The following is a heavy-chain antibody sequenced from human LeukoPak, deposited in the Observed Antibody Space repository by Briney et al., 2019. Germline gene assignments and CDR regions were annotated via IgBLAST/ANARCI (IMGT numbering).Heavy chain of an antibody. CDR2: INHSGST. J-gene: IGHJ6*03. CDR3: ARVSSSGYYYYMDV. D-gene: IGHD6-6*01. Sequence: TSETLSLTCAVYGGSFSGYYWSWIRQPPGKGLEWIGEINHSGSTNYNPSLKSRVTISVDTSKNQFSLKLSSVTAADTAVYYCARVSSSGYYYYMDVWGKGTTVTVSS. V-gene: IGHV4-34*01. CDR1: GGSFSGYY.